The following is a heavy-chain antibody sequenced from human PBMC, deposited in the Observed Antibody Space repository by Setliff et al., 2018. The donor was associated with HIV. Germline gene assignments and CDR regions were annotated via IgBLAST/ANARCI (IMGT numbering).Heavy chain of an antibody. Sequence: SETLSLTCTVSGVSISSGSYYWGWIRQPPGKGLEWIGSIYYSGRTYYNPSLKSRVTISVDTSKNQFSLKLSSVTAADTAVYYCARGLPYYYDSSGYYYFDYWGQGTLVTVSS. CDR2: IYYSGRT. CDR1: GVSISSGSYY. CDR3: ARGLPYYYDSSGYYYFDY. V-gene: IGHV4-39*07. J-gene: IGHJ4*02. D-gene: IGHD3-22*01.